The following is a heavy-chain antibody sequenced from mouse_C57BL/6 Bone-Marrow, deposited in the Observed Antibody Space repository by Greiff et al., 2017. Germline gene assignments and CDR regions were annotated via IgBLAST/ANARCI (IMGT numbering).Heavy chain of an antibody. CDR3: ARTLYYYAMDY. CDR1: GFTFSSYA. Sequence: EVHLVESGGGLVKPGGSLKLSCAASGFTFSSYAMSWVRQTPEKRLEWVATISDGGSYTYYPDNVKGRFTISRDNAKNNLYLQMSHLKSEDTAMYYCARTLYYYAMDYWGQGTSVTVSS. D-gene: IGHD6-1*01. CDR2: ISDGGSYT. J-gene: IGHJ4*01. V-gene: IGHV5-4*01.